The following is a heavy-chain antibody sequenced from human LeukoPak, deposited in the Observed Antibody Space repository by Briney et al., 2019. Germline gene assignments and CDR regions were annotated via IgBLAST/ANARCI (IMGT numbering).Heavy chain of an antibody. V-gene: IGHV3-23*01. CDR3: AKPLVAVAGNDYFDY. Sequence: GGSLRLSCAASGFTFSSYAMSWVRQAPGKGLEWVSAISGSGGSTYYADSVKGRFTISRDNSKNTPYLQMNSLRAEDTAVYYCAKPLVAVAGNDYFDYWGQGTLVTVSS. J-gene: IGHJ4*02. D-gene: IGHD6-19*01. CDR2: ISGSGGST. CDR1: GFTFSSYA.